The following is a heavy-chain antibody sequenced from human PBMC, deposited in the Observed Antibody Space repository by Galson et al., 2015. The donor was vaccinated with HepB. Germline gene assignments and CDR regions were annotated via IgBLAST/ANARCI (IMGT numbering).Heavy chain of an antibody. J-gene: IGHJ5*02. V-gene: IGHV3-7*01. CDR2: IKDDGGEK. Sequence: SLRLSCAASGFSFSTYWMSWVRQAPGKGLEWVANIKDDGGEKYYLESVKGRFTISRDNAKNSLWLQMNSLRAEDTAMYYCVRDREVPGGGDWFDPWGQGNLVTVSS. CDR3: VRDREVPGGGDWFDP. D-gene: IGHD2-2*01. CDR1: GFSFSTYW.